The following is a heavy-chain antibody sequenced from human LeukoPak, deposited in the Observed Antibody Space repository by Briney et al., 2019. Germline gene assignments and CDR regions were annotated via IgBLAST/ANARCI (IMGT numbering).Heavy chain of an antibody. CDR3: ARDLRGYPY. Sequence: PGGSLRLSCAASGFTFTTYSMNWVRQAPGKGLEWVSFVSSTSRFISYADSVKGRSTISRDNAKNSLYLQMTSLRAEDTAVYYCARDLRGYPYWGQGTLVTVSS. CDR2: VSSTSRFI. J-gene: IGHJ1*01. V-gene: IGHV3-21*01. D-gene: IGHD3-22*01. CDR1: GFTFTTYS.